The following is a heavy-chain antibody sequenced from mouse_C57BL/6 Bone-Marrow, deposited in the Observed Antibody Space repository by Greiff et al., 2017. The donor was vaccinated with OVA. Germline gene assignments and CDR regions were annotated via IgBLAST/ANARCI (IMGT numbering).Heavy chain of an antibody. CDR1: GYTFTDYE. CDR2: IDPDTGGT. J-gene: IGHJ2*01. D-gene: IGHD2-5*01. Sequence: QVQLQQSGAELVRPGASVTLSCKASGYTFTDYEMHWVKQTPVHGLEWIGAIDPDTGGTAYNQKFKGKAILTADTSSSTAYMELRSLTSEDSAVYYCTRSYSNFGDFDYWGQGTTLTVSS. CDR3: TRSYSNFGDFDY. V-gene: IGHV1-15*01.